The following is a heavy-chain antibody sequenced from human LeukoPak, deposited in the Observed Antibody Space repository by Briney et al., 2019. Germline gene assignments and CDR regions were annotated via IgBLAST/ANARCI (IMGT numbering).Heavy chain of an antibody. CDR2: ISSSSRNI. J-gene: IGHJ4*02. Sequence: GGSLRLSCAAYGFTFSSYSMNWVRPAPGQGLEWVSSISSSSRNISYADPVKGRFTISRDNAKNSLYLQMNSLRAEDTAVYCCARDIPLYFGGDCYSPCWGRGALVADSS. CDR1: GFTFSSYS. D-gene: IGHD2-21*02. V-gene: IGHV3-21*01. CDR3: ARDIPLYFGGDCYSPC.